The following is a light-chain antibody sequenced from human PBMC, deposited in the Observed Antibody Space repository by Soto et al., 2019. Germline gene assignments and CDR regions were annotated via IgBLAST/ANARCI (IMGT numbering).Light chain of an antibody. CDR2: TTN. V-gene: IGLV1-44*01. Sequence: QSVLTQPHSASGTPGQRVTISCSGSSSNIGTSSVHWFQQLPGTAPKLLISTTNQRPSGVPERFSGSKSGTSASLAITGLQAEDEADYYCQSYDSSSYVFGTGTKVTVL. J-gene: IGLJ1*01. CDR3: QSYDSSSYV. CDR1: SSNIGTSS.